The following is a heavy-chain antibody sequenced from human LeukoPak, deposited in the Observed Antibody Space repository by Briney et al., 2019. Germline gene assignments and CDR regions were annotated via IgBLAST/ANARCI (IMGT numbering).Heavy chain of an antibody. V-gene: IGHV3-30*18. Sequence: GGSLRLSCAASGFTFSSYGMHWVRQAPGKGLEWVAVISYDGSNKYYADSVKGRFTISRDNSKNTLYLQMNSLRAEDTAVYYCAKSAVAGTSDWYFDLWGRGTLVTVSS. CDR2: ISYDGSNK. CDR3: AKSAVAGTSDWYFDL. J-gene: IGHJ2*01. D-gene: IGHD6-19*01. CDR1: GFTFSSYG.